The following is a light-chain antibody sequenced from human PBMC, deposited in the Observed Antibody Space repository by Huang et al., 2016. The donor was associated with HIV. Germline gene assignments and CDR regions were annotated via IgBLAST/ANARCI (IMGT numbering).Light chain of an antibody. CDR3: QKYNDVPRT. CDR2: AAA. CDR1: QDIDAY. Sequence: DIQMTQSPSSLSASIGDRITISCRASQDIDAYLAWYQHKPGKVPNLLIYAAANLQSGVPSRFSGSGSGTNFTLTIGSLQPEDVGSYYCQKYNDVPRTFGHGTKVEIK. V-gene: IGKV1-27*01. J-gene: IGKJ1*01.